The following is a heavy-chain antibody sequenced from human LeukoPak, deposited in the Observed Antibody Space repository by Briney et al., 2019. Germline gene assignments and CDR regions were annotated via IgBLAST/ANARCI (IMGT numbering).Heavy chain of an antibody. CDR1: GGSISSYY. Sequence: SETLSLTCTLSGGSISSYYWSWIRQPPGKGLEWIGYIYYSGSTNYNPSHKSRVTISVDTSKNQFSLKLSSVTAADTAVYYCESRVYCSGTRCSFGGFDVWGRGTMVTVSS. CDR3: ESRVYCSGTRCSFGGFDV. V-gene: IGHV4-59*08. CDR2: IYYSGST. J-gene: IGHJ3*01. D-gene: IGHD2-2*01.